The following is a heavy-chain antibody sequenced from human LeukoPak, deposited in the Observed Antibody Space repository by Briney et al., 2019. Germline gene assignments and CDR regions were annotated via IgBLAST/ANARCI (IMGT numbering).Heavy chain of an antibody. V-gene: IGHV3-7*01. CDR2: IKQDGSEK. CDR3: ARSSITMVRGVIMPYYFDC. D-gene: IGHD3-10*01. J-gene: IGHJ4*02. CDR1: GFTFSSYW. Sequence: GGSLRLSCAASGFTFSSYWMSWVRQAPGKGLEWVANIKQDGSEKYYVDSVKGRFTISRDNAKNSLYLQMNSLRPEDTAVYYCARSSITMVRGVIMPYYFDCWGQGTLVTVSS.